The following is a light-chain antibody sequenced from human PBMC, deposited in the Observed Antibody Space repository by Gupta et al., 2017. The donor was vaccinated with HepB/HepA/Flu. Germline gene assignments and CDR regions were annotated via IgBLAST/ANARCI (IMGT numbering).Light chain of an antibody. J-gene: IGLJ3*02. CDR2: DVN. CDR1: RSDVGGYNF. Sequence: QSALTQPASVSGSPGQPVTISCGGTRSDVGGYNFVSWYQHHPGKAPKLMIYDVNNRPSGVSNRFSGSKSGNAASLTISGLQAEDESYYYCSSYTSSNTWVFGGGTKLTVL. CDR3: SSYTSSNTWV. V-gene: IGLV2-14*03.